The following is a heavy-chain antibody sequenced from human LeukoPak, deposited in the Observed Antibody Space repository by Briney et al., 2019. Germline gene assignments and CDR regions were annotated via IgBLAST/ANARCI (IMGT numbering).Heavy chain of an antibody. D-gene: IGHD5-24*01. CDR2: FDPEDGDT. CDR3: ARDGRDGYNFWSNYYYYMDV. V-gene: IGHV1-24*01. J-gene: IGHJ6*03. CDR1: GYTLTELS. Sequence: ASVKVSCKVSGYTLTELSMHWVRQAPGKGLEWMGGFDPEDGDTIYAQKFQGRVTMTEDTSTDTAYMELSSLRSEDTAVYYCARDGRDGYNFWSNYYYYMDVWGKGTTVTVSS.